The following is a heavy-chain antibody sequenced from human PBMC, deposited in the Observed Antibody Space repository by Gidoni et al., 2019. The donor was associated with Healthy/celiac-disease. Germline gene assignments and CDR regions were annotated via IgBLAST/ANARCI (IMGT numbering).Heavy chain of an antibody. CDR3: ARGGDSGW. CDR2: IIPILGIA. CDR1: VATCSSYA. Sequence: QVQLVQPRAEVKKPGSSVTVSCMASVATCSSYAIRWVRQAPGQGLEWMGRIIPILGIANYAQKFQGRVTITAYKSTRKAYMELSSRGSEDTAGYYCARGGDSGWWGQGTLVTVSS. J-gene: IGHJ4*02. V-gene: IGHV1-69*04. D-gene: IGHD2-21*01.